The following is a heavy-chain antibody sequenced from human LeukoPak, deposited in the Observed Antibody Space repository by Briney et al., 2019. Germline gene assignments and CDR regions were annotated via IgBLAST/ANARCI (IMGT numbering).Heavy chain of an antibody. CDR3: ARDQRAYCGGDCYELDY. V-gene: IGHV3-74*01. D-gene: IGHD2-21*02. CDR1: GFTLSRYG. CDR2: INSEGSST. J-gene: IGHJ4*02. Sequence: GGSLRLSCAASGFTLSRYGMNWVRQAPGKGLVWVSRINSEGSSTTYADSVKGRFTISRDNAKNTLILQMNSLRAEDTAVYYCARDQRAYCGGDCYELDYWGQGTLVTVSS.